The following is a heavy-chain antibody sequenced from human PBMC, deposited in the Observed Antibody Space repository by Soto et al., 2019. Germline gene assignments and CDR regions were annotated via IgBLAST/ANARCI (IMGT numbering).Heavy chain of an antibody. V-gene: IGHV3-23*01. D-gene: IGHD1-26*01. CDR3: AREDGGSPFDS. J-gene: IGHJ4*02. CDR2: IIKSGGET. Sequence: EVHVLESGGGLVQPGGSLRLSCVASGFIFSEYAMTWIRQAPGKGLARVAGIIKSGGETYYTESVKGRFTVSRDNSKNMLYLEMDSLRADDTDLYYCAREDGGSPFDSWGQGTPVTVSS. CDR1: GFIFSEYA.